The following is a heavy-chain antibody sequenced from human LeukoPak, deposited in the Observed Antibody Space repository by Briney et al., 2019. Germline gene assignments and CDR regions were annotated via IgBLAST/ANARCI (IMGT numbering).Heavy chain of an antibody. CDR3: ATYRQVLLPFES. CDR2: ISSGSNYI. J-gene: IGHJ4*02. D-gene: IGHD2-8*02. Sequence: GGSLRLSCAASGFTFSAYSMNWVRQAPGKGLEWVSSISSGSNYIYYADSVKGRFTISRDNAKNTLSLQMNSLRVEDTAIYYCATYRQVLLPFESWGQGTLVTVSS. CDR1: GFTFSAYS. V-gene: IGHV3-21*04.